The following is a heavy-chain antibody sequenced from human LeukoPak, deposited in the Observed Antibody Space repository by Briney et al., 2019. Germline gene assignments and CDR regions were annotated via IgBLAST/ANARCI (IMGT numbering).Heavy chain of an antibody. CDR1: GGSISSSSYY. D-gene: IGHD3-3*01. CDR3: ARHYDFWSAYPNFFDY. V-gene: IGHV4-39*01. J-gene: IGHJ4*02. CDR2: IYYSGST. Sequence: SETLSLTCTVSGGSISSSSYYWGWIRPPPGKGLEWIGSIYYSGSTYYNPSLKSRVTISVDTSKNQFSLKLSSVTAADTAVYYCARHYDFWSAYPNFFDYWGQGTLVTVSS.